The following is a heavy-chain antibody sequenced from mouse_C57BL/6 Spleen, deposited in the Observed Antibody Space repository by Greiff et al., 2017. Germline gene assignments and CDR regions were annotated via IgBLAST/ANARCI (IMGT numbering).Heavy chain of an antibody. CDR3: TRWLLRFYYAMGY. J-gene: IGHJ4*01. Sequence: VQLQQSGAELVRPGASVTLSCKASGYTFTDYEMHWVKQTPVHGLEWIGAIDPETGGTAYNQKFKGKAILTADKSSSTAYMELRSLTSEDSAVYYCTRWLLRFYYAMGYWGQGTSVTVSS. V-gene: IGHV1-15*01. CDR1: GYTFTDYE. CDR2: IDPETGGT. D-gene: IGHD2-3*01.